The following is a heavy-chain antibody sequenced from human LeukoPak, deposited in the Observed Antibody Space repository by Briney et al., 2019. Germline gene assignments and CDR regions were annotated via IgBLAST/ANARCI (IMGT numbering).Heavy chain of an antibody. D-gene: IGHD4-11*01. J-gene: IGHJ4*02. CDR1: GYTLTELS. Sequence: ASVKVSCKVSGYTLTELSMHWVRQAPGKGLEWMGGFDPEDGETIYAQKFQGRVTMTEDTSTDTAYMELSSLRSEDTAVYYCATDPSRMTTFDYWGQGTLVTVSS. CDR2: FDPEDGET. V-gene: IGHV1-24*01. CDR3: ATDPSRMTTFDY.